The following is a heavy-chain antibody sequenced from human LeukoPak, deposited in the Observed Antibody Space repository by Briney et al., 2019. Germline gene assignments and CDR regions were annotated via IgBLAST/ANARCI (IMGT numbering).Heavy chain of an antibody. CDR2: IYTSGTT. D-gene: IGHD5-18*01. CDR1: VGSISSYS. V-gene: IGHV4-4*07. CDR3: ARGGYSYGFKAFDI. J-gene: IGHJ3*02. Sequence: PSETLSLTCIVSVGSISSYSWTWIRQPAGEGLEWIGRIYTSGTTNYEPSLKSRVTMSVDTSKNQFSLRLSSVTAADTAVYYCARGGYSYGFKAFDIWGQGTKVTVSS.